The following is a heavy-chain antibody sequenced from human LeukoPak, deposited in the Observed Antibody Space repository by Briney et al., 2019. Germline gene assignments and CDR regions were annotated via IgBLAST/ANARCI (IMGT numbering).Heavy chain of an antibody. CDR1: GYSISSGYY. CDR2: IYHSGST. J-gene: IGHJ4*02. V-gene: IGHV4-38-2*02. CDR3: ARDWRSDSSGYNFDY. D-gene: IGHD3-22*01. Sequence: SETLSLTCTVSGYSISSGYYWGWIRQPPGKGLEWIGSIYHSGSTYYNPSLKSRVTISIDTSKNQFSLKVSSVTAADTAVYYCARDWRSDSSGYNFDYWGQGTLVTVSS.